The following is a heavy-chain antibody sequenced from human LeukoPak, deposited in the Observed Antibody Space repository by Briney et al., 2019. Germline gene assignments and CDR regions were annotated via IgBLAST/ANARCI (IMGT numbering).Heavy chain of an antibody. CDR2: ISYDGSNK. Sequence: PGRSLRLSCAASGFTFSSYAMHWVRQAPGKGLEWVAVISYDGSNKYYADSVKGRFTISRDNSKNTLYLQMNSLRAEDTAVYYCARGGSSGWYGDPFDYWGQGTLVTVSS. V-gene: IGHV3-30*04. CDR3: ARGGSSGWYGDPFDY. D-gene: IGHD6-19*01. J-gene: IGHJ4*02. CDR1: GFTFSSYA.